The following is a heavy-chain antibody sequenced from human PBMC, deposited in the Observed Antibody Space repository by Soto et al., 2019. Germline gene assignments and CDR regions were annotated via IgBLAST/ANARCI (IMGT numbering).Heavy chain of an antibody. Sequence: GGSLRLSCAASGFTFSSYAMSWVRQAPGKGLEWVSAISGSGGSTYYADSVKGRFTISRDNSKNTLYLQMNSLRAEDTAVYYCAKDPDSIVLMVYAFDYWGQGTLVTVSS. J-gene: IGHJ4*02. CDR3: AKDPDSIVLMVYAFDY. CDR2: ISGSGGST. V-gene: IGHV3-23*01. CDR1: GFTFSSYA. D-gene: IGHD2-8*01.